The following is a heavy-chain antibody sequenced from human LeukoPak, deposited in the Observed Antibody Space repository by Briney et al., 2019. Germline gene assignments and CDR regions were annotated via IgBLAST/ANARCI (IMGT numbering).Heavy chain of an antibody. Sequence: GGSLRLSCAGSGFMFVDYAMHWVRQVPGNGLEWVSGISWNSNSIGYADSVKGRFTVSRDNAKNSLYLQMNSLRGDDTALYYCAKGRKSSYDAFDIWGQGTMVTVSS. CDR1: GFMFVDYA. CDR2: ISWNSNSI. CDR3: AKGRKSSYDAFDI. V-gene: IGHV3-9*01. J-gene: IGHJ3*02.